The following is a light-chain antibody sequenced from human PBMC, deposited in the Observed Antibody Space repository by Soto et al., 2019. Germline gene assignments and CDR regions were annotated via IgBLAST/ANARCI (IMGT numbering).Light chain of an antibody. Sequence: QSVLTQPPSVSGTPGQRVTISCTGSRSNIGAGYDVHWYQHLPGTAPKLLIYGNNNRPSGVPDRFSGSKSGTSASLAITGLQAEDEADYYCQSYDSNLSGSLFGGGTKVTVL. J-gene: IGLJ2*01. V-gene: IGLV1-40*01. CDR1: RSNIGAGYD. CDR2: GNN. CDR3: QSYDSNLSGSL.